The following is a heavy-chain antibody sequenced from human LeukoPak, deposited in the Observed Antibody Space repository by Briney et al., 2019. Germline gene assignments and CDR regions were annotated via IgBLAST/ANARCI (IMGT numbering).Heavy chain of an antibody. Sequence: ASVKVSCKVSGYTLTELSMHWVRQAPGKGLEWMGGFDPEDGETIYAQKFQGRVTMTEDTSTDTAYMELSSLRSEDTAVYYCATDPRSYDKFGGWGQGTMVTVSS. J-gene: IGHJ3*01. CDR3: ATDPRSYDKFGG. CDR2: FDPEDGET. CDR1: GYTLTELS. D-gene: IGHD3-22*01. V-gene: IGHV1-24*01.